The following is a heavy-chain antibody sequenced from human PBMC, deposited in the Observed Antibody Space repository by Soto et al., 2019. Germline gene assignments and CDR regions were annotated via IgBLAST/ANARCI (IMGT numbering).Heavy chain of an antibody. CDR2: IHWNNGAT. J-gene: IGHJ6*02. CDR1: AFSSHHHA. Sequence: PVGSLRLSCVVSAFSSHHHAIHWVRQGPGKGLEWVSGIHWNNGATGYADSVKGRFTIFKDNVKNSVYLQMNSLRTDDTAFYYCTEYILTGGADVWGQGTTVTVSS. V-gene: IGHV3-9*02. D-gene: IGHD3-16*01. CDR3: TEYILTGGADV.